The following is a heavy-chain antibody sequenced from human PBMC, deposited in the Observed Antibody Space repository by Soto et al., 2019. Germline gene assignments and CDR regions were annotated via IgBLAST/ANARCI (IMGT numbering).Heavy chain of an antibody. J-gene: IGHJ3*02. CDR2: IKYSGTT. CDR1: GGSISSRRCH. Sequence: PSETLSLTCTVPGGSISSRRCHWGWIRQPPGKGLEWIASIKYSGTTFYNPSLKSRVTLSVDTSKNQFALKLSSVTAAETAVYYGFRHGITGRYFDAFVIWDQGTMVTVSS. D-gene: IGHD1-26*01. V-gene: IGHV4-39*01. CDR3: FRHGITGRYFDAFVI.